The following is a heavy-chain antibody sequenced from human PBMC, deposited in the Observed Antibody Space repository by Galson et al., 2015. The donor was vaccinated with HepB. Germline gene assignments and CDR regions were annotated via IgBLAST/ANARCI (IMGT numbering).Heavy chain of an antibody. J-gene: IGHJ6*04. Sequence: SLRLSCAASGFTFSSYGMHWVRQAPGKGLEWVAVISYDGSNKYYADSVKGRFTISRDNSKNTLYLQMNSLRAEDTAVYYCAKDRVVVRGGDWRNYYYYGMDVWGKGTTVTVSS. CDR1: GFTFSSYG. D-gene: IGHD3-10*01. V-gene: IGHV3-30*18. CDR2: ISYDGSNK. CDR3: AKDRVVVRGGDWRNYYYYGMDV.